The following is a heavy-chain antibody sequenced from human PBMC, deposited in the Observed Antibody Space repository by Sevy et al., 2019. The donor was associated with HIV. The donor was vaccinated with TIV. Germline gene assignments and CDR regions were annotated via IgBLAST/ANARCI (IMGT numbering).Heavy chain of an antibody. Sequence: ASVKVSCKASKYTFTNYDINWVRQAPGQGLEWMGWINTNTGNPTYAQGFTGRFVFSLDTSVGTAYLQISSLKAEDTAVYYCAGASGFGVAKNFFDYWGLGTLVTVSS. CDR2: INTNTGNP. V-gene: IGHV7-4-1*02. D-gene: IGHD3-3*01. CDR1: KYTFTNYD. J-gene: IGHJ4*02. CDR3: AGASGFGVAKNFFDY.